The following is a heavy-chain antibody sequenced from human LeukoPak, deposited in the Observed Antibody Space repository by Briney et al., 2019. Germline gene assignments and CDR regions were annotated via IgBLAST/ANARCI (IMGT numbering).Heavy chain of an antibody. J-gene: IGHJ4*02. CDR3: AREFWSGSYSDK. CDR2: IYYSGST. D-gene: IGHD3-3*01. V-gene: IGHV4-30-4*08. Sequence: SETLSLTCTVSGGSICSGGYYWSWIRQHPGKGLEWIGYIYYSGSTFYNPSLKSRVTISVDTSKNEFSLKLSSVTAAGTAVYYCAREFWSGSYSDKWGQGTLVTVSS. CDR1: GGSICSGGYY.